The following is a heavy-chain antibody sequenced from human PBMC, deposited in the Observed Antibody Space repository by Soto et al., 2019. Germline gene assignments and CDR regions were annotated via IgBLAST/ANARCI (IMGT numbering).Heavy chain of an antibody. V-gene: IGHV4-59*01. D-gene: IGHD4-4*01. CDR2: LYYGGST. CDR3: ARGRDDYNGWYVDL. CDR1: GGSISTYY. J-gene: IGHJ2*01. Sequence: SLTCTVSGGSISTYYWNWIRQPPGKGLAWIGYLYYGGSTNYNPSLESRVTISLDTSKNQISLKLSSVTAADTAVYYCARGRDDYNGWYVDLWGRGSLVTVSS.